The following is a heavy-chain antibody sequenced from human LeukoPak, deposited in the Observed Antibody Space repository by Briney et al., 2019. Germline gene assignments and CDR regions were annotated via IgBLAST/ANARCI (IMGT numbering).Heavy chain of an antibody. Sequence: ASVKVSCKASGYTFTGYYMHWVRQAPGQGLEWMGWINPNSGGTNYAQKFQGRVTMTRDTSISTAYMELSRLRSDDTAVYYCARGMNHYDSSGYYGFWGQGTLVTVSS. V-gene: IGHV1-2*02. CDR2: INPNSGGT. CDR1: GYTFTGYY. CDR3: ARGMNHYDSSGYYGF. D-gene: IGHD3-22*01. J-gene: IGHJ4*02.